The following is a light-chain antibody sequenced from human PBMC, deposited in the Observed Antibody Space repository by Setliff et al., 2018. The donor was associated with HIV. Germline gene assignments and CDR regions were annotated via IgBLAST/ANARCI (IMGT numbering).Light chain of an antibody. V-gene: IGLV2-14*03. CDR1: GSDVATSKY. CDR3: SIHRSRGYV. J-gene: IGLJ1*01. Sequence: QSVLTQPASVSGSPRQSITISCTGTGSDVATSKYVSWYQQHPGKAPKLIIYDIVTRPSGVSNRFSGSKSGGTASLTISGLQAEDEADYYCSIHRSRGYVFGSGTKVTVL. CDR2: DIV.